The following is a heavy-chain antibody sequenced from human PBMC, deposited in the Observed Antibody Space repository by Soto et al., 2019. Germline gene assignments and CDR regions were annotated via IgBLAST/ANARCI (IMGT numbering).Heavy chain of an antibody. Sequence: GGSLRLSCAASGFTFSSYWMHWVRQAPGKGLVWVSRINSDGSSISYADSVKGRFTISRDNAKNTLYLQMNSLRVEDPAVYYCARETGYRSGWRRDYWGQGTLVTVCS. D-gene: IGHD6-19*01. CDR2: INSDGSSI. J-gene: IGHJ4*02. CDR3: ARETGYRSGWRRDY. V-gene: IGHV3-74*01. CDR1: GFTFSSYW.